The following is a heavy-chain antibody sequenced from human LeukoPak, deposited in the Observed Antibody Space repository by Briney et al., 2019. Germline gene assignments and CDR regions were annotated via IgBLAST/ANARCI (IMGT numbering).Heavy chain of an antibody. Sequence: PGGSLRLSCAASGFTFSNAWMSWVRQAPGKGLEWVGRIKSKTDGGTTDYAAPVKGRFTISRDDSKNTLYLQMNSLKTEDTAVYYCTTDVGFLEWFYSDFQHWGQGTLVTVSS. CDR2: IKSKTDGGTT. CDR3: TTDVGFLEWFYSDFQH. J-gene: IGHJ1*01. CDR1: GFTFSNAW. V-gene: IGHV3-15*01. D-gene: IGHD3-3*01.